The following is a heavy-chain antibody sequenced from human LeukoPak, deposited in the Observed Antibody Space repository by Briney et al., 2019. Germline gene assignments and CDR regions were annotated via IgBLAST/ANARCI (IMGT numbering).Heavy chain of an antibody. V-gene: IGHV3-11*06. CDR1: GFTFSDYY. CDR3: ARGRLLWFGEWFFDY. J-gene: IGHJ4*02. Sequence: GGSLRLSCAASGFTFSDYYMSWIRQAPGKGLEWVSYISSSSSYTNYADSVKGRFTISRDNAKNSLYLQMNSLRAKDTAVYYCARGRLLWFGEWFFDYWGQGTLVTVSS. CDR2: ISSSSSYT. D-gene: IGHD3-10*01.